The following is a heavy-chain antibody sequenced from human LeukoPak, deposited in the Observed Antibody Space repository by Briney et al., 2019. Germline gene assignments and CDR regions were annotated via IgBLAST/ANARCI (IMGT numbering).Heavy chain of an antibody. V-gene: IGHV3-66*01. D-gene: IGHD3-22*01. J-gene: IGHJ4*02. CDR2: IYSGGST. CDR1: GFTFSSYS. Sequence: GGSLRLSCAASGFTFSSYSMNWVRQAPGKGLEWVSVIYSGGSTYYADSVKGRFTISRDNSKNTLYLQMNSLRAEDTAVYYCARDSDSSGYSDYWGQGTLVTVSS. CDR3: ARDSDSSGYSDY.